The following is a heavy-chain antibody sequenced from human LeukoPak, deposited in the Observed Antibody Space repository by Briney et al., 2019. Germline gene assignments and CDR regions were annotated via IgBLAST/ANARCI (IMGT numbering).Heavy chain of an antibody. D-gene: IGHD5-24*01. V-gene: IGHV5-51*01. CDR3: VRLSGDGHNIFDF. CDR2: VYPADSDT. CDR1: GYSFTTYW. J-gene: IGHJ4*02. Sequence: GESLKISCKGSGYSFTTYWIGWVRQMPGKGLEWMGIVYPADSDTRYSPSFQGQVTISADKSISTAYLQWSSLKASDTAMYYCVRLSGDGHNIFDFWGQGTLVTVSS.